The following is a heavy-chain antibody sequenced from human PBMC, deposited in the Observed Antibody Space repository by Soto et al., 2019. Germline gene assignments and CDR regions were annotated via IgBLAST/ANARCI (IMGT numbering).Heavy chain of an antibody. CDR1: GFSLTTRGVG. Sequence: QITLKESGPTLVKPTQTLTLTCTFSGFSLTTRGVGVGWIRQPPGKDLECLALIYWDDDKRYSPSLQSRLSITKDTSKNPVVLTMTNVDPVDTATYYCAHIPNYYQYDWFDPWGQGTLVPVSS. V-gene: IGHV2-5*02. J-gene: IGHJ5*02. CDR3: AHIPNYYQYDWFDP. D-gene: IGHD3-16*01. CDR2: IYWDDDK.